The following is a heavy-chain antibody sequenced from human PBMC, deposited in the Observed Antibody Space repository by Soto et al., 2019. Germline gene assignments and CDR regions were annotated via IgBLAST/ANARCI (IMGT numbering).Heavy chain of an antibody. J-gene: IGHJ4*02. Sequence: SVKVSCKASGGTFSSYAISWVRQAPGQGLEWMGGIIPIFGTANYAQKFQGRVTITADESTSTAYMELSSLRSGDTAVYYCARRLDRYDSSGYYTYFDYWGQGTLVTVSS. CDR1: GGTFSSYA. CDR3: ARRLDRYDSSGYYTYFDY. CDR2: IIPIFGTA. V-gene: IGHV1-69*13. D-gene: IGHD3-22*01.